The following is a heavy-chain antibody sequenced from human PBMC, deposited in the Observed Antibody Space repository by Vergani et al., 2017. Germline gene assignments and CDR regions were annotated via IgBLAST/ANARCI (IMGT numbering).Heavy chain of an antibody. CDR3: ARGGVYYGSGPTGWFDP. J-gene: IGHJ5*02. V-gene: IGHV4-34*01. CDR1: GGSFSGYY. CDR2: INHSGST. D-gene: IGHD3-10*01. Sequence: QVQLQQWGAGLLKPSETLSLTCAVYGGSFSGYYCSWIRQPPGKGLEWIGEINHSGSTNYNPSLKSRVTISVDTSKNQFSLKLSSVTAADTAVYDCARGGVYYGSGPTGWFDPWGQGTLVTVSS.